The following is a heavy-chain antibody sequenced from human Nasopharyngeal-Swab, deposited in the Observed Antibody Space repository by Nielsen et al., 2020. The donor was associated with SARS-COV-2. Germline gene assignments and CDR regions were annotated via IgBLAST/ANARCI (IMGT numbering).Heavy chain of an antibody. D-gene: IGHD5-12*01. J-gene: IGHJ6*02. CDR2: ISSSSSYI. CDR1: GFTFSSYS. CDR3: ARRRGYNYYYYGMDV. V-gene: IGHV3-21*01. Sequence: GESLKISCAASGFTFSSYSMNWVRQAPGKGLEWDSSISSSSSYIYYADSVKGRFTISRDNAKNSLYLQMNSLRAEDTAVYYCARRRGYNYYYYGMDVWGQGTTVTVSS.